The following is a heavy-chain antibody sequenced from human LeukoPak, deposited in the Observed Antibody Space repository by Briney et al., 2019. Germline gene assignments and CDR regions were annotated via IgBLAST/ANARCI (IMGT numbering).Heavy chain of an antibody. CDR3: ARDCCSGGGPLDI. CDR1: GFTFSNYG. D-gene: IGHD2-15*01. V-gene: IGHV3-23*01. CDR2: IAVVGGNT. J-gene: IGHJ4*02. Sequence: GGSLRLSCAASGFTFSNYGMAWVRQAPGKGLEWVSTIAVVGGNTHYADSVAGRFTISRQDSNNALHLQLNSLRAEDTAIYYCARDCCSGGGPLDIWGQGTMVTVSS.